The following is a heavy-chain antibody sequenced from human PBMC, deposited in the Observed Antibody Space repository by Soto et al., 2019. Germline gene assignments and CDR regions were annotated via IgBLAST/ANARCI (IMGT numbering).Heavy chain of an antibody. Sequence: EVQLLESGGGLVQPGGSLRLSCAASGFTFSSYAMGRVRRAPGTGLASVPVIDGSGGDTYFADSGKGRFTISRDNSKNTLYLHMNSLRAEDTARYYCVKETVAAAYVETSPFDFWGQGTLVTVSS. V-gene: IGHV3-23*01. CDR3: VKETVAAAYVETSPFDF. CDR2: IDGSGGDT. CDR1: GFTFSSYA. J-gene: IGHJ4*02. D-gene: IGHD2-15*01.